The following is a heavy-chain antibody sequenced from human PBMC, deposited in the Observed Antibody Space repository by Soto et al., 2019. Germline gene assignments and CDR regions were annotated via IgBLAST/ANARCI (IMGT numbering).Heavy chain of an antibody. J-gene: IGHJ5*02. CDR1: GGSFSGYY. Sequence: PSETLSLTCAAYGGSFSGYYWSWIRQPPGKGLEWIGEINHSGSTNYNPSLKSRVTISVDTSKNQFSLKLSSVTAADTAVYYCARRGMFGVVMHPYNGFEPWGKGILVT. CDR2: INHSGST. D-gene: IGHD3-3*01. V-gene: IGHV4-34*01. CDR3: ARRGMFGVVMHPYNGFEP.